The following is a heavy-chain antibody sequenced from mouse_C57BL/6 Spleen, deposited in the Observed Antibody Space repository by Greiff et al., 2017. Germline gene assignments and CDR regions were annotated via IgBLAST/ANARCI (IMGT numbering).Heavy chain of an antibody. J-gene: IGHJ1*03. CDR2: INPYHGDT. CDR3: AREGSNYRYVDV. CDR1: GYSFTGYF. V-gene: IGHV1-20*01. Sequence: VQLQQSGPELVQPGDSVKISCKASGYSFTGYFMNWVMQIHGKSLEWIGRINPYHGDTFYKQKFKGKATLTVDKSSSTAHMELRSLTSEDSAVYYCAREGSNYRYVDVWGTGTTVTVSS.